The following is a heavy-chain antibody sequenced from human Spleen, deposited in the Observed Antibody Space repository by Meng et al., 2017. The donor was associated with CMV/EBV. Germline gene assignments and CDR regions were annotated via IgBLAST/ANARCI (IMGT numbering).Heavy chain of an antibody. CDR1: GFIVSSNY. V-gene: IGHV3-11*01. J-gene: IGHJ6*02. D-gene: IGHD2-2*01. CDR2: ISSSGSTI. Sequence: GESLKISCAASGFIVSSNYMSWVRQAPGKGLEWVSYISSSGSTIYYADSVKGRFTISRDNAKNSLFLQMNRLRAEDTAVYYCARSSLDCSSTSCYYYYYYGMDVWGQGTTVTVSS. CDR3: ARSSLDCSSTSCYYYYYYGMDV.